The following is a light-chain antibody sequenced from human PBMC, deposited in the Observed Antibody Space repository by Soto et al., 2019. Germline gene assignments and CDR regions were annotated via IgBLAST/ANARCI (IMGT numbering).Light chain of an antibody. CDR3: QQYTSFPPCT. Sequence: IKMNMSPFTLSASVGDRVTITCRASESISSWLAWYQQKPGKAPKLLIYKASNLESGVPSRFSGSGSGTEFTLTISILQTDDFATYYCQQYTSFPPCTFAQGTNV. J-gene: IGKJ1*01. CDR2: KAS. V-gene: IGKV1-5*03. CDR1: ESISSW.